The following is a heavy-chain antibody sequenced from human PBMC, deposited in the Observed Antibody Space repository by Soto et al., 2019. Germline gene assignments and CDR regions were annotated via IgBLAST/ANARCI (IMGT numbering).Heavy chain of an antibody. CDR3: ARDLGWYYGSGKYGMDV. D-gene: IGHD3-10*01. CDR2: INPNSGGT. CDR1: GYTFTGYY. Sequence: QVQLVQSGAEVKKPGASVKVSCKASGYTFTGYYMHWVRQAPGQGLEWMGWINPNSGGTNYAQKFQGWVTMTRDTSIRTAYMELSRLRSDDTAVYYCARDLGWYYGSGKYGMDVWGQGTTVTVSS. J-gene: IGHJ6*02. V-gene: IGHV1-2*04.